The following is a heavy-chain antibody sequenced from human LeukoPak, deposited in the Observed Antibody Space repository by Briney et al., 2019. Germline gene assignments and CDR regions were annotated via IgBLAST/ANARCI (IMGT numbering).Heavy chain of an antibody. D-gene: IGHD2-2*01. Sequence: GGSLRLSCAASGFTLSDYYMSWIRQAPGKGLEWVSYISSSGSTIYYADSVKGRFTISRDNAKNSLYLQMNSLRAEDTAVYYCARARSRDIVVVPAAIGPIDYWGQGTLVTVSS. CDR1: GFTLSDYY. V-gene: IGHV3-11*01. J-gene: IGHJ4*02. CDR2: ISSSGSTI. CDR3: ARARSRDIVVVPAAIGPIDY.